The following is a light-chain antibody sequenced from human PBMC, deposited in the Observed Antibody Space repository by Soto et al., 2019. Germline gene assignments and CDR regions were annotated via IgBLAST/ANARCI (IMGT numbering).Light chain of an antibody. CDR2: AAS. CDR3: QQGYRTPGT. Sequence: DIQMTQSPSSLSASVGDRVTITCRASQTISNYLSWYQQKPGNAPKLLIYAASSLQSGVPSRFSGRGSGTDFTLSITSLQHEYFATYYCQQGYRTPGTFGQGTKVEI. CDR1: QTISNY. V-gene: IGKV1-39*01. J-gene: IGKJ1*01.